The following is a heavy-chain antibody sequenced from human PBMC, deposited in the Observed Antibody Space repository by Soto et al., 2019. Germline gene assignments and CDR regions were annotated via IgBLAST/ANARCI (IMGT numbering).Heavy chain of an antibody. CDR1: GYTFTSYG. D-gene: IGHD2-15*01. V-gene: IGHV1-18*01. Sequence: QVQLVQSGAVVKKPGASVKVSCKASGYTFTSYGISWVRQAPGQGLEWMGWISAYNGNTNYAQKLQGRVTMTTDTSTSTAYMELRSLRSDDTAVYYCASGYCSGGSCSLSDYWGQGTLVTVSS. J-gene: IGHJ4*02. CDR3: ASGYCSGGSCSLSDY. CDR2: ISAYNGNT.